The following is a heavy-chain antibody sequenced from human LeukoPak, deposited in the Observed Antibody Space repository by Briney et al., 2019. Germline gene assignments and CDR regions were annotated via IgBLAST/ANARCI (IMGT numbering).Heavy chain of an antibody. CDR2: ITHEKTF. Sequence: GGSLRLSCAACGFIIRDHFMRWVRQARGKAGEWVSYITHEKTFHYRDSGKGRFTISRGNAKKSQYLQMNSLSAEDTAVYYCARVPGGYDTLYDYWGQGTLVTVSS. CDR3: ARVPGGYDTLYDY. J-gene: IGHJ4*02. CDR1: GFIIRDHF. D-gene: IGHD5-12*01. V-gene: IGHV3-69-1*02.